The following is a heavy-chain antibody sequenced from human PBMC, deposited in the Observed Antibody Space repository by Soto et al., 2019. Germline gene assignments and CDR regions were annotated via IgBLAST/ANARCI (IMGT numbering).Heavy chain of an antibody. Sequence: GGSLRLSCAASGFTFSSYAMSWVRQSPGKGLEWVSAISGSGGSTYYADSVKGRFTISRDNSKNTLYLQMNSLRAEDTAVYYCAKVTHSYNWNVRNWFDPWGQGTLVTVSS. CDR1: GFTFSSYA. J-gene: IGHJ5*02. CDR2: ISGSGGST. V-gene: IGHV3-23*01. D-gene: IGHD1-20*01. CDR3: AKVTHSYNWNVRNWFDP.